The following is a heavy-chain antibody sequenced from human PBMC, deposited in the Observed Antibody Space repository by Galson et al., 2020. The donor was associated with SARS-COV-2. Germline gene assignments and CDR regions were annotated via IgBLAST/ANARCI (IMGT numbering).Heavy chain of an antibody. CDR1: GGSVGSSRYY. CDR2: IYYSGST. J-gene: IGHJ6*02. V-gene: IGHV4-61*01. CDR3: ARAGRSTYQAGYYYGLDV. D-gene: IGHD6-13*01. Sequence: SETLSLTCSVSGGSVGSSRYYWNWIRQPPGKGLEWIGYIYYSGSTNYNSSLKSRVALSLDTAKNQFSLKLSSVTAADTAVYYCARAGRSTYQAGYYYGLDVWGQGTTVSVSS.